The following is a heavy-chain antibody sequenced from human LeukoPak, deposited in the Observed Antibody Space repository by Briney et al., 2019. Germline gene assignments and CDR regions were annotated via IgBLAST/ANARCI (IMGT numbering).Heavy chain of an antibody. V-gene: IGHV3-21*01. CDR1: GFTFSSYS. D-gene: IGHD6-6*01. Sequence: GGSLRLSCAASGFTFSSYSMNWVRQAPGKGLEWVSSISSSSSYIYYADSVKGRFTISRENAKNSLYLQMNSLRAEDTAVYYCARGGGGVYGQLASFDYWGQGTLATVSS. J-gene: IGHJ4*02. CDR2: ISSSSSYI. CDR3: ARGGGGVYGQLASFDY.